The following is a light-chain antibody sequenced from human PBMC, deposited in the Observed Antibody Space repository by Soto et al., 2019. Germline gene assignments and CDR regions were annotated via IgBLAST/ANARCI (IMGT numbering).Light chain of an antibody. CDR3: ISYTTSNTGV. V-gene: IGLV2-14*01. Sequence: SALTQPASVSGSPGQSITISCTGTSSDVGSYNYVSWYQQNPGKAPKLMIYEVSNRPSGVSHRFSGSRSGNTASLTISGLQSEDEADYYCISYTTSNTGVFGGGTKLTVL. CDR2: EVS. CDR1: SSDVGSYNY. J-gene: IGLJ3*02.